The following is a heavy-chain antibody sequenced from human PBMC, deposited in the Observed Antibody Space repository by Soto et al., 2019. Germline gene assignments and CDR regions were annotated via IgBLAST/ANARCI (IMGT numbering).Heavy chain of an antibody. D-gene: IGHD6-6*01. V-gene: IGHV4-30-4*01. Sequence: PSETLSLTCTVCGDSINTADYYWNWIRQPPGKGLEWIGYIYYSGNTYYIPSLKSRVTISVDTSKNQISLKLNSVTAADTAVYYCARGIYSTSSFFDSWGQGTLVTVSS. CDR1: GDSINTADYY. CDR3: ARGIYSTSSFFDS. J-gene: IGHJ4*02. CDR2: IYYSGNT.